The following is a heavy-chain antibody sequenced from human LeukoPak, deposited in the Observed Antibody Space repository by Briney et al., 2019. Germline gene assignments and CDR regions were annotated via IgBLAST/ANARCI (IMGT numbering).Heavy chain of an antibody. CDR2: IVVGSGNA. D-gene: IGHD3-10*01. V-gene: IGHV1-58*02. J-gene: IGHJ4*02. CDR1: GFTFTSSA. Sequence: GASVKVSCKASGFTFTSSAMQWVRQARGQRLEWIGWIVVGSGNANYAQKFQERVTITRDMSTSTAYMELSSLRSEDTAVYYCAADPYYYGSGSALFDYWGQGTLVTVSS. CDR3: AADPYYYGSGSALFDY.